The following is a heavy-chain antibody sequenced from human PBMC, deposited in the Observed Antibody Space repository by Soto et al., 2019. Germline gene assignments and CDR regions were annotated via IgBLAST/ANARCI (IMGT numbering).Heavy chain of an antibody. J-gene: IGHJ6*03. D-gene: IGHD2-21*01. Sequence: QVQLVQSGAEVKKPGSSVKVSCEASGGSFISYSFTWVRQAPGQGLEWMGRITPIQGTASYALKFQDRVTITADRFTKTVYMELRSLRPEDTALYFCAKSLLFVDHAYMDVWGKGTTVTVSS. CDR1: GGSFISYS. CDR3: AKSLLFVDHAYMDV. CDR2: ITPIQGTA. V-gene: IGHV1-69*08.